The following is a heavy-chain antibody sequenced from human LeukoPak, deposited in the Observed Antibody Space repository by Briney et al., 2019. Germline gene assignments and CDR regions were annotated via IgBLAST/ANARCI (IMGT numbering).Heavy chain of an antibody. CDR3: ARVGRPYYYDSSGSDAFDY. Sequence: SETLSLTCTVSGGSISSYYWSWIRQPPGEGLEWIGYIYYSGSTNYNPSLKSRVTISVDTSKNQFSLKLSSVTAADTAVYYCARVGRPYYYDSSGSDAFDYWGQGTLVTVSS. J-gene: IGHJ4*02. D-gene: IGHD3-22*01. V-gene: IGHV4-59*01. CDR1: GGSISSYY. CDR2: IYYSGST.